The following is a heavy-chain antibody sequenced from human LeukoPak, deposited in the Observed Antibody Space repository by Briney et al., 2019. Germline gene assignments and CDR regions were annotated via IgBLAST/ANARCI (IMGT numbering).Heavy chain of an antibody. CDR1: GFTFSNYE. V-gene: IGHV3-48*03. J-gene: IGHJ4*02. CDR3: AAVIDY. Sequence: PGGSLRLSCAASGFTFSNYEMNWIRQAPGKGLEWISYISNSGTTKYYADSVKGRFTISRDNAKNSLYLQMNSLSAEDTAVYYCAAVIDYWGQGTLVTVSS. CDR2: ISNSGTTK.